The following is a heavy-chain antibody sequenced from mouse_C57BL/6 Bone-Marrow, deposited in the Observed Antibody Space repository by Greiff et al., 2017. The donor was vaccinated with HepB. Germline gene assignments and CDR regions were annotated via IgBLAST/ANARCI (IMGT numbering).Heavy chain of an antibody. CDR1: GFSFNTYA. CDR3: VRHETGPPFAY. CDR2: IRSKSNNYAT. V-gene: IGHV10-1*01. D-gene: IGHD4-1*01. Sequence: EVQGVESGGGLVQPKGSLKLSCAASGFSFNTYAMNWVRQAPGKGLEWVARIRSKSNNYATYYADSVKDRFTISRDDSESMLYLQMNNLKTEDTAMYYCVRHETGPPFAYWGQGTLVTVSA. J-gene: IGHJ3*01.